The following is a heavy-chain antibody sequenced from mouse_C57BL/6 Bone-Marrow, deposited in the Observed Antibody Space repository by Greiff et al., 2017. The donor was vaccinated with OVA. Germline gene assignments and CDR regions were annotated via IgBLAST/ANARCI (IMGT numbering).Heavy chain of an antibody. J-gene: IGHJ2*01. D-gene: IGHD2-1*01. V-gene: IGHV5-4*01. CDR1: GFTFSSYA. CDR2: ISDGGSYT. Sequence: EVKLMESGGGLVKPGGSLKLSCAASGFTFSSYAMSWVRQTPEKRLEWVATISDGGSYTYYPDNVKGRFTISRDNANNNLYLQMSHLKSEDTAMYYCARDYGIHFDYWGQGTTLTVSS. CDR3: ARDYGIHFDY.